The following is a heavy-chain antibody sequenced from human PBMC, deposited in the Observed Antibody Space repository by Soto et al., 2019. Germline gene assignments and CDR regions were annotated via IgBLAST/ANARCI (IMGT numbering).Heavy chain of an antibody. CDR3: TRNFYSGTYYFDY. J-gene: IGHJ4*02. V-gene: IGHV3-72*01. D-gene: IGHD1-26*01. CDR2: SRNKGNSYTT. Sequence: PGGSLRLSCAASGFTFSDHYMDWVRQAPGKGLEWVGRSRNKGNSYTTEYAASVKGRFTISRDDSENSLYLQMSSLKTEDTAVYYCTRNFYSGTYYFDYWGQGTLVTVSS. CDR1: GFTFSDHY.